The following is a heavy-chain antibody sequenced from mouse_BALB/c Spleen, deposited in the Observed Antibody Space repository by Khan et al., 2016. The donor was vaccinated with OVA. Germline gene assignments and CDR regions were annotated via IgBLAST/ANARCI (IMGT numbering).Heavy chain of an antibody. V-gene: IGHV1S29*02. Sequence: EVELVESGPELVKPGASVRISCKTSGYTFTDFNLDWVKQSHGKSLEWIGYIFPNTGGTGYNQKFKNKATLTVDSSSSTAYMELRSLTSDDSAVXYCARSGYGSFAYWGQGTLVTVSA. J-gene: IGHJ3*01. CDR1: GYTFTDFN. D-gene: IGHD1-2*01. CDR2: IFPNTGGT. CDR3: ARSGYGSFAY.